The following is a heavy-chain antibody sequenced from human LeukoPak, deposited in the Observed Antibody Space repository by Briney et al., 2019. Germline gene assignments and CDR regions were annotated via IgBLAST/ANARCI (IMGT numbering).Heavy chain of an antibody. J-gene: IGHJ3*02. CDR2: IYYSGST. D-gene: IGHD3-22*01. Sequence: SETLSLTCTVSGXSISSYYWSWIRQPPGKGLEWIGYIYYSGSTNYNPSLKSRVTISVDTSKNQFSLKLSSVTAADTAVYYSATPYYYDSSDPGTGAFDIWGQGTMVTVSS. V-gene: IGHV4-59*08. CDR3: ATPYYYDSSDPGTGAFDI. CDR1: GXSISSYY.